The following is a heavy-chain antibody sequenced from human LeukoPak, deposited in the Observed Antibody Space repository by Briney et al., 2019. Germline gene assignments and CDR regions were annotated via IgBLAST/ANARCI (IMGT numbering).Heavy chain of an antibody. V-gene: IGHV4-39*01. D-gene: IGHD4-23*01. CDR1: GGSVSSSSYH. J-gene: IGHJ4*02. CDR3: ARHLWATAVTSYFDF. CDR2: IYYSGKT. Sequence: PSETLSLTCTVSGGSVSSSSYHWGWIRQPPGKGLEWIGSIYYSGKTSYNPSLKSRVTISVDMSNNQFSLKLSSVTAADTAVYYCARHLWATAVTSYFDFWGRGTLVTASS.